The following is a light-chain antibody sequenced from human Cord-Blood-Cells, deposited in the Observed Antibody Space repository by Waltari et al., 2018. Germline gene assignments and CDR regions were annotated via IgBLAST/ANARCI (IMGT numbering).Light chain of an antibody. CDR3: QQYNNWPMYT. Sequence: AIRMTQSPSSFSASTGDRVTITCRASQGISSYLAWYQQKPGKAPKLLIYGASTRATGIPARFSGSGSGTEFTLTISSLQSEDFAVYYCQQYNNWPMYTFGQGTKLEIK. CDR1: QGISSY. V-gene: IGKV1-8*01. CDR2: GAS. J-gene: IGKJ2*01.